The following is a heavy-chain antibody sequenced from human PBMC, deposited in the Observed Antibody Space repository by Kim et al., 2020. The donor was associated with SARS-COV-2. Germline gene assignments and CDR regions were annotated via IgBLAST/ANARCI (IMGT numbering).Heavy chain of an antibody. CDR1: GGSFSGYY. J-gene: IGHJ6*01. V-gene: IGHV4-34*01. Sequence: SETLSLTCAVYGGSFSGYYWSWIRQPPGKGLEWIGEINHSGSTNYNPSLKSRVTISVDTSKNQFSLKLSSVTAADTAVYYCAGGMVGIAAAGTGVLYYYG. CDR3: AGGMVGIAAAGTGVLYYYG. CDR2: INHSGST. D-gene: IGHD6-13*01.